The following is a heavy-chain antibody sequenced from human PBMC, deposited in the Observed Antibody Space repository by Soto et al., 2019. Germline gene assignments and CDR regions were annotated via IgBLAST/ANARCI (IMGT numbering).Heavy chain of an antibody. D-gene: IGHD2-2*01. CDR1: GGSVSSGSYY. CDR2: IYYSGST. J-gene: IGHJ5*02. CDR3: AREGCSSTSCFRAWANWFDP. Sequence: NPSETLSLTCTVSGGSVSSGSYYWSWIRQPPGKGLEWIGYIYYSGSTNYNPSLKSRVTISVDTSKNQFSLKLSSVTAADTAVYYCAREGCSSTSCFRAWANWFDPWGQGTLVTAPQ. V-gene: IGHV4-61*01.